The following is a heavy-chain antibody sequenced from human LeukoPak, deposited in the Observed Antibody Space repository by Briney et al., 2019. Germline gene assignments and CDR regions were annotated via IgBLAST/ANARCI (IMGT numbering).Heavy chain of an antibody. CDR2: IYSGGST. D-gene: IGHD3-22*01. Sequence: GGSLRLSCAASGFTVSSNYMSWVRQAPGKGLEWVSVIYSGGSTYYADSVKGRFTISRDNSENTLYLQMNSLRAEDTAVYYCARRDSSGYSPFDYWGQGTLVTVSS. CDR3: ARRDSSGYSPFDY. V-gene: IGHV3-66*04. J-gene: IGHJ4*02. CDR1: GFTVSSNY.